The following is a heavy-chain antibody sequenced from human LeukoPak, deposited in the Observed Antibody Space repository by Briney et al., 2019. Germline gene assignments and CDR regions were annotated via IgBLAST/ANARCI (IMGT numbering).Heavy chain of an antibody. Sequence: PGGSLRLSCAASGFTVSSNYMSWVRQTPGKGLEWVSVIYSGGSTYYADSVKGRFTISRDNSKNTLYLQMNSLRAEDTAVYYCARENYGLGSYHFDYWGQGTLVTVSS. CDR1: GFTVSSNY. V-gene: IGHV3-53*01. CDR2: IYSGGST. CDR3: ARENYGLGSYHFDY. D-gene: IGHD3-10*01. J-gene: IGHJ4*02.